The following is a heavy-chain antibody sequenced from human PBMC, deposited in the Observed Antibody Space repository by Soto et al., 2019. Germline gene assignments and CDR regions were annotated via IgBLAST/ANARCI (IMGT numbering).Heavy chain of an antibody. CDR1: GFTFSEYS. D-gene: IGHD3-9*01. CDR2: ISSDGDIT. V-gene: IGHV3-64D*06. Sequence: PGGSLRLSCSASGFTFSEYSMHWVRQAPGKGLQYVSTISSDGDITYYADSVKGRFTISRDNSKNTLYLQMNSLRPEDTAVYYCVKVSTFYDILTGYYSTNFFDPWGQGTLVTVS. CDR3: VKVSTFYDILTGYYSTNFFDP. J-gene: IGHJ5*02.